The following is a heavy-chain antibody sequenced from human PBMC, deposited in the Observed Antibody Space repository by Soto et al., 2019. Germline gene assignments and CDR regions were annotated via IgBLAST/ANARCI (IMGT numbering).Heavy chain of an antibody. CDR1: EFTFSTYS. V-gene: IGHV3-21*01. D-gene: IGHD5-18*01. CDR3: ARVRSYSYGQGYGMDV. CDR2: ISSSSGYI. Sequence: LRLSCAASEFTFSTYSMNWVRQAPGKGLEWVSSISSSSGYIYYADSVKGRFTISRDDAKNSLSLQMNSLGAEDTAVYYCARVRSYSYGQGYGMDVWGQGTTVTVSS. J-gene: IGHJ6*02.